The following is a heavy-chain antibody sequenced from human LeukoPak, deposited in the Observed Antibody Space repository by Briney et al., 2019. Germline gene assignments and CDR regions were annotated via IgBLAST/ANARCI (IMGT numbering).Heavy chain of an antibody. J-gene: IGHJ3*02. CDR1: GFTFSSYE. CDR3: TRDRTGRISAFDI. V-gene: IGHV3-48*03. D-gene: IGHD3-10*01. Sequence: GGSLRLSCAASGFTFSSYEMNWVRQAPGKGLEWVSYISSSGSTIYYADSVKGRFTISRDNAKNSLYLQMNSLRAEDTAVYYCTRDRTGRISAFDIWGQGTMVTVSS. CDR2: ISSSGSTI.